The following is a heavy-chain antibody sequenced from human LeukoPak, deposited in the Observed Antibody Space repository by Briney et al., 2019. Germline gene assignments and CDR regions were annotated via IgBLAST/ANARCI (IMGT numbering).Heavy chain of an antibody. CDR1: GGSISSGGYS. Sequence: SETLSLTCTVSGGSISSGGYSWSWIRQPPGKGLEWIGYIYYSGSTYYNPSLKSRVTISVDTSKNQFSLKLSSVTAADTAVYYCARDSLIAAGDYWGQGTLVTVSS. J-gene: IGHJ4*02. CDR2: IYYSGST. V-gene: IGHV4-30-4*07. D-gene: IGHD6-13*01. CDR3: ARDSLIAAGDY.